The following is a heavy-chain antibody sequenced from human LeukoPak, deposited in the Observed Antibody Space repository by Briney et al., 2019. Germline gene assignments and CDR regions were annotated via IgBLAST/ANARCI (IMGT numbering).Heavy chain of an antibody. Sequence: GASLRLSCAASGFTFSSYAMSWVRQAPGKGLEWVSAISGSGGSTYYADSVKGRFTISRDNSKNTPYLQMNSLRAEDTAVYYCAKSIVVVPAAIFDYWGQGTLVTVSS. D-gene: IGHD2-2*01. V-gene: IGHV3-23*01. CDR3: AKSIVVVPAAIFDY. CDR1: GFTFSSYA. J-gene: IGHJ4*02. CDR2: ISGSGGST.